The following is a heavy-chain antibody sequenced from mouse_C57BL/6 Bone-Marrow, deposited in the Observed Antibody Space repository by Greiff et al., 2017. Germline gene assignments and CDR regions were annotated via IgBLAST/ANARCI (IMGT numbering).Heavy chain of an antibody. D-gene: IGHD1-1*01. CDR3: AGVEFDGSSGDWYLDV. V-gene: IGHV1-85*01. CDR1: GYTFTSYD. CDR2: IYPRDGST. Sequence: VQLQQSGPELVKPGASVKLSCKASGYTFTSYDINWVKQRPGQGLEWIGWIYPRDGSTKYNEKFKGKATLTVDTSSSTAYMELHSLTSEDSAVYFCAGVEFDGSSGDWYLDVWGTGTTVTVS. J-gene: IGHJ1*03.